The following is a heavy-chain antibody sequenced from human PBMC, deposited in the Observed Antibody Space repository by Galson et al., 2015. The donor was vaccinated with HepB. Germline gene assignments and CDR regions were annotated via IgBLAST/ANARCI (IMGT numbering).Heavy chain of an antibody. CDR3: ARGAWGAGDEGFYFDY. D-gene: IGHD3-16*01. V-gene: IGHV4-39*07. CDR2: IYYGGIT. J-gene: IGHJ4*02. CDR1: SGPISSSDYY. Sequence: SETLSLTCTVSSGPISSSDYYWGWVRQPPGKGLEWIGDIYYGGITPYNPSLKSRVTITVEPSKKKFSLKLTSVTAAATAAVYGARGAWGAGDEGFYFDYWGQGTLVTVSS.